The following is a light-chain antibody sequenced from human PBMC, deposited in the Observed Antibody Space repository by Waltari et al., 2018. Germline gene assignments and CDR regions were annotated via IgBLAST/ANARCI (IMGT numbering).Light chain of an antibody. CDR1: SGSISTTSY. J-gene: IGLJ3*02. CDR2: KAN. Sequence: QTVVTQEPSLSVSPGWTVTLTCALISGSISTTSYSTWYQQSPGQAPRTLGYKANSRSSGVPDRFSGSILGNKAALTITGAQADDESDYYCALYMGSGIWVFGGGTKLTVL. CDR3: ALYMGSGIWV. V-gene: IGLV8-61*01.